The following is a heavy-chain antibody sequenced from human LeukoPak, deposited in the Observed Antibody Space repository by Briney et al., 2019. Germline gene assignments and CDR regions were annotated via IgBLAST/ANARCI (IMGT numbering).Heavy chain of an antibody. J-gene: IGHJ4*02. D-gene: IGHD2-2*01. CDR2: IYYSGST. CDR1: GGSISSGDYY. CDR3: ARDPVVPAGTGDY. V-gene: IGHV4-30-4*01. Sequence: PSQTLSLTCTVSGGSISSGDYYWSWIRQHPGKGLEWVGYIYYSGSTYYNPSLKSRVTISVDTSKNQFSLKLSSVTAADTAVYYCARDPVVPAGTGDYWGQGTLVTVSS.